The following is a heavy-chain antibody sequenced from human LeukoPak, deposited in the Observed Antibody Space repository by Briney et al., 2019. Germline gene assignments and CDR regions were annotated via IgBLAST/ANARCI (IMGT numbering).Heavy chain of an antibody. D-gene: IGHD6-19*01. Sequence: KTGGSLRLSCAASGFTFSSYAMSWVRQAPGKGLEWVSTISGSGGSTYYADSVKGRFTISRDNSKNMLYLQMNSLRAKDTAVYYCAKDIRSSVWSKYSDYWGQGTLVTVSS. V-gene: IGHV3-23*01. CDR3: AKDIRSSVWSKYSDY. J-gene: IGHJ4*02. CDR1: GFTFSSYA. CDR2: ISGSGGST.